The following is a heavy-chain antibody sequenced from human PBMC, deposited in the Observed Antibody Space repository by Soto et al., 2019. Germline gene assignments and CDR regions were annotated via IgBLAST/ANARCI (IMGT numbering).Heavy chain of an antibody. CDR3: ARGPLLWGDV. CDR1: GLTFSSSA. Sequence: GASVKVSCKASGLTFSSSAVQWVRQARGQPLEWIGWIVVGSGNTNYAQKFQGRVTITRDTSASTAYMELSSLRSEDTAVYYCARGPLLWGDVWGQGTTVTVSS. D-gene: IGHD3-10*01. V-gene: IGHV1-58*01. CDR2: IVVGSGNT. J-gene: IGHJ6*02.